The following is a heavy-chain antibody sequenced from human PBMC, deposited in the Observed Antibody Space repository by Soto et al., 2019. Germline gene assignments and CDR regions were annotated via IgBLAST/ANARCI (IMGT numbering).Heavy chain of an antibody. V-gene: IGHV3-53*01. Sequence: LRLSCAVSGFTVSTNYMSWVRQAPGKGLEWVSVIYSGDNTYYADSVKGRFTISRDNSKNTLNLQMNGLRVEDTAVYYCARGAAMVLFDYWGQGTLVTVSS. D-gene: IGHD5-18*01. CDR2: IYSGDNT. J-gene: IGHJ4*02. CDR1: GFTVSTNY. CDR3: ARGAAMVLFDY.